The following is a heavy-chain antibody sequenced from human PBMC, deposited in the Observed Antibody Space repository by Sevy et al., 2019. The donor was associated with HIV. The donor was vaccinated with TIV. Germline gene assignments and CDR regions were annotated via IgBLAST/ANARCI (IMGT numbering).Heavy chain of an antibody. CDR2: MSGYNGNT. Sequence: ASVKVSCKASGYTFTNYDISWVRQAPGQGLEWMGWMSGYNGNTNCAQKFQGRVTMTTDTSTNTAYMDLRSLRSDDTAVYYCARLAVTGMSETHDSWGQGTLVTVSS. J-gene: IGHJ4*02. CDR3: ARLAVTGMSETHDS. D-gene: IGHD6-19*01. CDR1: GYTFTNYD. V-gene: IGHV1-18*01.